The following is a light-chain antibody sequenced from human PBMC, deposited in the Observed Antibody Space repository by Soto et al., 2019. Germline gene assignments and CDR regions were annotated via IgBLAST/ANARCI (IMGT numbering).Light chain of an antibody. CDR3: SSYAGSNNYVV. Sequence: QSALTQPPSASGSPGQSVTISCTGTSSDVGGYNYVSWYQQHPGKAPKLMIYEVSKRPSGVPDRFSGSRSGNTASLTVSGLQADDEGDYYCSSYAGSNNYVVFGGGTKLTV. V-gene: IGLV2-8*01. CDR2: EVS. J-gene: IGLJ2*01. CDR1: SSDVGGYNY.